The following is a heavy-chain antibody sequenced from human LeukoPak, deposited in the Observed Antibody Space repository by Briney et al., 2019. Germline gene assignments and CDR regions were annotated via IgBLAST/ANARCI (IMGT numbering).Heavy chain of an antibody. J-gene: IGHJ5*02. Sequence: SETLSLTYSVSGGSISSHYWSWIRQPPGKGLEWIGYIYYSGRTNYNPSLKSRVTISVDTSKNQFPLKLSSVTAADTAVYYCARSRRRYYDFWSGYPNWFDPWGQGTLVTVSS. V-gene: IGHV4-59*11. CDR3: ARSRRRYYDFWSGYPNWFDP. D-gene: IGHD3-3*01. CDR1: GGSISSHY. CDR2: IYYSGRT.